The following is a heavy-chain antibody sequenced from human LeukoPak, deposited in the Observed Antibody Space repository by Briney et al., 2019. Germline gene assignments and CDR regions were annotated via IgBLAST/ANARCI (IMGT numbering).Heavy chain of an antibody. CDR3: ARDRIGSSSAPIDY. CDR1: GGTFSSYA. D-gene: IGHD6-6*01. Sequence: SVKVSCKASGGTFSSYAISWVRQAPGQGLEWMGRIIPIFGIANYAQKFQGRVTITADKSTSTAYMELSSLRSEDTAVYYCARDRIGSSSAPIDYWGQGTLVTVSS. V-gene: IGHV1-69*04. J-gene: IGHJ4*02. CDR2: IIPIFGIA.